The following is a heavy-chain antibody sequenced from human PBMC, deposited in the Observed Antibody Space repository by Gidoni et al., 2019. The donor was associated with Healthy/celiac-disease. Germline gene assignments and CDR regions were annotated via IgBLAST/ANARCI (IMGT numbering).Heavy chain of an antibody. D-gene: IGHD3-9*01. Sequence: QVQLVESGGGVVQPGRSLRLSCAASGFTFSSYGMHWVRQAPGKGLGWVAVISYDGSNKYYADSVKGRFTISRDNSKNTLYLQMNSLRAEDTAVYYCAKEGTLLLRYFDWLFSLPADWGQGTLVTVSS. V-gene: IGHV3-30*18. J-gene: IGHJ4*02. CDR3: AKEGTLLLRYFDWLFSLPAD. CDR2: ISYDGSNK. CDR1: GFTFSSYG.